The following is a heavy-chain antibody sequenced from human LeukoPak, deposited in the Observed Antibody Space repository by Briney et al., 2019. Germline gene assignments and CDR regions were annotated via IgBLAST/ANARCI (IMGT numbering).Heavy chain of an antibody. CDR3: AREKKLRGATDY. CDR1: GYTFTSYF. D-gene: IGHD1-26*01. V-gene: IGHV1-2*02. Sequence: GASVKVSCKASGYTFTSYFMHWVRQAPGQGLEWMGWINPNSGGTNYAQKFQGRVTMTRDTSISTAYMELSRLRSDDTAVYYCAREKKLRGATDYWGQGTLVTVSS. J-gene: IGHJ4*02. CDR2: INPNSGGT.